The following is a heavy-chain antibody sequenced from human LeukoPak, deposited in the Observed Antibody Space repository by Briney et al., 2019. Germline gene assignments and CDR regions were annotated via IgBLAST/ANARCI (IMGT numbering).Heavy chain of an antibody. Sequence: SETLSLTCTVSGGSISSYYWSWIRQPPGKGLEWIGYIYYSGSTNYNPSLKSRVTISVDTSKNQFSLKLSSVTAADTAVYYCARSPSGYSSSWPFDYWGQGTLVTVSS. D-gene: IGHD6-13*01. CDR1: GGSISSYY. CDR3: ARSPSGYSSSWPFDY. V-gene: IGHV4-59*08. CDR2: IYYSGST. J-gene: IGHJ4*02.